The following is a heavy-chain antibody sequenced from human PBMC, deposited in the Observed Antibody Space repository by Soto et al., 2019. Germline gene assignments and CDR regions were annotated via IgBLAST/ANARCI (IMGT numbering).Heavy chain of an antibody. D-gene: IGHD6-13*01. J-gene: IGHJ4*02. Sequence: GGSLRLSCVASGFTFDDYAMHWVRQAPGKGLEWVSGISWNSGSIGYADSVKGRFTISRDNAKNSLYLQMNSLRAEDTALYYCAKDSSSWYGGYFDYWGQGTLVTVSS. CDR1: GFTFDDYA. CDR2: ISWNSGSI. V-gene: IGHV3-9*01. CDR3: AKDSSSWYGGYFDY.